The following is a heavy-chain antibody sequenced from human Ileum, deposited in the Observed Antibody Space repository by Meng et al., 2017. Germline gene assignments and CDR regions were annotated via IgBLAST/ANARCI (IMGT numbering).Heavy chain of an antibody. CDR2: INGDGGTT. CDR1: GFTFSSYW. CDR3: ARGSASYFGS. J-gene: IGHJ4*02. V-gene: IGHV3-74*01. Sequence: EVQLVESGGGLVQPGGSLRLSCTASGFTFSSYWMHWVRQAPGKGLVWVSRINGDGGTTSHADSVKGRFTISRDNAKNTLYLQVNSLRAEDTALYYCARGSASYFGSWGQGTLVTVSS.